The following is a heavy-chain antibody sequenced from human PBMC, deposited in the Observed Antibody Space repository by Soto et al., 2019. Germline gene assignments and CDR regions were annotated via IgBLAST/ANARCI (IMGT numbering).Heavy chain of an antibody. J-gene: IGHJ6*02. D-gene: IGHD3-10*01. CDR2: ISSGGSSI. CDR3: ARAHMMVFSCSYGMDV. CDR1: GFTFSDYH. V-gene: IGHV3-11*01. Sequence: QVQLVESGGGLVKPGGSLRLSCAASGFTFSDYHMSWIRQAPGKGLEWVSYISSGGSSIYSADSVKGRLTISRDNAKNSRYLQMNSLIAEDTAVYYCARAHMMVFSCSYGMDVWGQGTTVTVSS.